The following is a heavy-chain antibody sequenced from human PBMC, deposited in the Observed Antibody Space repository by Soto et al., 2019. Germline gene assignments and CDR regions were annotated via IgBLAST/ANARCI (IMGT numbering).Heavy chain of an antibody. Sequence: SETLSLTCTVSGGSISSYYWSWIRQPPGKGLEWIGYIYYSGSTNYNPSLKSRVTISVDTSKNQFSLKLSSVTAADTAVYYCAGHDSDGFDYWGRGTLVTVSS. CDR2: IYYSGST. CDR1: GGSISSYY. D-gene: IGHD3-22*01. J-gene: IGHJ4*02. CDR3: AGHDSDGFDY. V-gene: IGHV4-59*08.